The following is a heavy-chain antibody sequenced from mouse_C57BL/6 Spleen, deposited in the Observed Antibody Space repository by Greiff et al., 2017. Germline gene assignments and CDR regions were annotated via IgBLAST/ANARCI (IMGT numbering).Heavy chain of an antibody. CDR3: ASPVYGIPFAY. D-gene: IGHD2-1*01. CDR1: GYTFTGYW. J-gene: IGHJ3*01. Sequence: QVQLQQSGAELMKPGASVKLSCKATGYTFTGYWIEWVKQRPGHGLEWIGEILPGSGSTNYNEKFKGKATFTAATSSNTAYMQLSSLTTEDSAIYYCASPVYGIPFAYWGQGTLVTVSA. V-gene: IGHV1-9*01. CDR2: ILPGSGST.